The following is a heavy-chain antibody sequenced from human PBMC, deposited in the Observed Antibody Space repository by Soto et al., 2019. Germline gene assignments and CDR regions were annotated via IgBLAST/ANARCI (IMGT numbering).Heavy chain of an antibody. CDR2: IYYSGST. CDR3: ARDYRGAFDI. CDR1: GGSISSYY. J-gene: IGHJ3*02. Sequence: SETLSLTCTVSGGSISSYYWSWIRQPPGKGLEWIGYIYYSGSTNYNPSLKSRVTISVDTSKNQFSLKLSSVTAADTAVYYCARDYRGAFDIWGQGTMVTVSS. D-gene: IGHD3-10*01. V-gene: IGHV4-59*01.